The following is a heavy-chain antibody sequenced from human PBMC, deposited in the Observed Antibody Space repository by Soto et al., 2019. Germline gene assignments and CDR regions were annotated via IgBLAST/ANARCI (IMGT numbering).Heavy chain of an antibody. CDR1: GFTFSSYG. CDR2: ISYDGSNK. J-gene: IGHJ4*02. D-gene: IGHD2-2*01. CDR3: AKDASTLYYFDD. V-gene: IGHV3-30*18. Sequence: QVQLVESGGGVVQPGRSLRLSCAASGFTFSSYGMHWVRQAPGKGLEWVAVISYDGSNKYYADSVKGRFTISRDNSKNTLYLQMNSLRAEDTAVYYCAKDASTLYYFDDWGQGTLVTVSS.